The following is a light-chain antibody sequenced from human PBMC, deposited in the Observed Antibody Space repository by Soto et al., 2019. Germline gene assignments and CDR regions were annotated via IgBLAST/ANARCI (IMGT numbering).Light chain of an antibody. J-gene: IGKJ1*01. CDR1: RGIDKF. V-gene: IGKV1-27*01. CDR3: QQYHSPPGT. CDR2: AAS. Sequence: DIQMTQSPSSLSASVGDRVTITCRASRGIDKFVAWYQQHPGKVHTVLMHAASMLESGVPSRFSGSASGTEFNLTISGLQSEDFATYFCQQYHSPPGTFGQGTKVEIK.